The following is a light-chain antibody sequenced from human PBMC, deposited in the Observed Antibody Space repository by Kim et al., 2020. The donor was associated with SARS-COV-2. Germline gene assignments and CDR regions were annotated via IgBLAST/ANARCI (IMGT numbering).Light chain of an antibody. V-gene: IGKV1-39*01. Sequence: IQMTQSPSSLSASVGDRVTITCRASRSIGDYLNWYQHRPGKAPKLLIYGISTLQSGVPSRFRGSGSGAEFTLTISNLQPEDFATYYCQQAYSVPPYTFGQGTKLEI. CDR3: QQAYSVPPYT. J-gene: IGKJ2*01. CDR2: GIS. CDR1: RSIGDY.